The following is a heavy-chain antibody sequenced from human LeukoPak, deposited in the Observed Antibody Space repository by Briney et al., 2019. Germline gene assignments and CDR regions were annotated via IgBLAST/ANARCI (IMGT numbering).Heavy chain of an antibody. D-gene: IGHD6-19*01. V-gene: IGHV4-61*02. CDR2: IDAGGST. CDR1: GGSISSGGSIGSFY. J-gene: IGHJ6*03. Sequence: PSQTLSLTCTVSGGSISSGGSIGSFYWSWIRQPAGKGLEWIGRIDAGGSTNYNPSLKSRVTISVDTSKNQFSLKLSSVTAADTAVYYCARSMFDAQWLAGGYYMDVWGKGTTVTVSS. CDR3: ARSMFDAQWLAGGYYMDV.